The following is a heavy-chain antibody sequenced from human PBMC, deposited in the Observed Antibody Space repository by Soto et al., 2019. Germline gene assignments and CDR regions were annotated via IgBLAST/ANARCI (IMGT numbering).Heavy chain of an antibody. CDR1: GFTFSSYS. J-gene: IGHJ6*02. D-gene: IGHD1-7*01. Sequence: EVQLVESGGGLVKPGGSLSLSCAASGFTFSSYSMNWVRQAPGKGLEWVSSISSSSSYIYYADSVKGRFTISRDNAKNSLYLQMNSLRAEDTAVYYCARDQLELLYTYYYYGMDVWGQGTTVTVSS. V-gene: IGHV3-21*01. CDR3: ARDQLELLYTYYYYGMDV. CDR2: ISSSSSYI.